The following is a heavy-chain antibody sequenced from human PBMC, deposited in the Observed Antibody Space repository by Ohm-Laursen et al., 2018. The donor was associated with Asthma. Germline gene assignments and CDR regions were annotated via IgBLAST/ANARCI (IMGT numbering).Heavy chain of an antibody. Sequence: TLSLTCTVSGGSITSDGYYWSWIRQLPGKGLEWIGYIYYSGSTYYNPSLKSRVSISVDTSKSQFSLKLNSVTAADTAVYYCARDRRYCSSTSCYNYYYYGMDVWGQGTTVTVSS. CDR1: GGSITSDGYY. CDR3: ARDRRYCSSTSCYNYYYYGMDV. CDR2: IYYSGST. J-gene: IGHJ6*02. D-gene: IGHD2-2*02. V-gene: IGHV4-31*03.